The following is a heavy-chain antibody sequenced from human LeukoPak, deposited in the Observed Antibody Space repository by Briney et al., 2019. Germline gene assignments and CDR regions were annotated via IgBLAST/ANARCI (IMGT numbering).Heavy chain of an antibody. Sequence: GSLRLSCVGSGFTFSTYWMHWGRQAPGRGLVWVSGINTDGSTSSYADSVKGRFTISRDNAKNTLYLQMRSLRAEDTAVYYCAKETGYDVDLDYWGQGARSPSPQ. CDR3: AKETGYDVDLDY. V-gene: IGHV3-74*01. CDR1: GFTFSTYW. CDR2: INTDGSTS. D-gene: IGHD5-12*01. J-gene: IGHJ4*02.